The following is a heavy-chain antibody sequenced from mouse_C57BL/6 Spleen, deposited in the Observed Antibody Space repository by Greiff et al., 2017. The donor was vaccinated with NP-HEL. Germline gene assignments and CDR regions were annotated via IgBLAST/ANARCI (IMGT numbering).Heavy chain of an antibody. CDR3: ARGGIYYDYDEFAY. CDR1: GFTFSSYA. CDR2: ISDGGSYT. Sequence: EVQLVESGGGLVKPGGSLKLSCAASGFTFSSYAMSWVRQTPEKRLEWVATISDGGSYTYYPDNVKGRFTISRDNAKNNLYLQMSHLKSEDTAMYYCARGGIYYDYDEFAYWGQGTLVTVSA. J-gene: IGHJ3*01. D-gene: IGHD2-4*01. V-gene: IGHV5-4*01.